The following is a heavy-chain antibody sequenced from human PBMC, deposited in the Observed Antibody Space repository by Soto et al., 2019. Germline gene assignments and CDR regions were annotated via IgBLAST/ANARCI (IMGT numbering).Heavy chain of an antibody. D-gene: IGHD3-22*01. J-gene: IGHJ4*02. CDR2: ISYDGSNK. CDR1: GFTFSSYA. Sequence: GGSLRLSCAASGFTFSSYAMHWVRQAPGKGLEWVAVISYDGSNKYYADSVKGRFTISRDNSKNTLYLQMNSLRAEDTAVYYCARDSYYYDSSGYVSGSPGAVDYWGQGTLVTVSS. V-gene: IGHV3-30-3*01. CDR3: ARDSYYYDSSGYVSGSPGAVDY.